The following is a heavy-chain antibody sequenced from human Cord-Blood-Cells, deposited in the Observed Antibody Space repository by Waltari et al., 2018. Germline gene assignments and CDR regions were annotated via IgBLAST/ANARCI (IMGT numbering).Heavy chain of an antibody. D-gene: IGHD2-21*02. CDR1: GGTFSSYA. CDR3: VRGTGCGGDCSFAFDI. CDR2: FIPIFSPA. V-gene: IGHV1-69*01. J-gene: IGHJ3*02. Sequence: QVQLVQSGAEVKKPGSSVKVSCKASGGTFSSYAISWVRQAPGQGLEWMGGFIPIFSPANYAQKFQGRVTITADESTSTAYMELSSLRSEDTAVYYCVRGTGCGGDCSFAFDIWGQGTMVTVSS.